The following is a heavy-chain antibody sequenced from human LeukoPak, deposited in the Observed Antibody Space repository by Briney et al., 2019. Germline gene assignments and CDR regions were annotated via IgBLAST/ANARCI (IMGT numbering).Heavy chain of an antibody. V-gene: IGHV3-48*03. J-gene: IGHJ4*02. CDR3: AREDYGDYAGSFDY. Sequence: GGSLRLSCAASGFTSSSYEMNWVRQAPGKGLEWVSYISSSGSTIYYADSVKGRFTISRDNAKNSLYLQMNSLRAEDTAVYYCAREDYGDYAGSFDYWGQGTLVTVSS. D-gene: IGHD4-17*01. CDR2: ISSSGSTI. CDR1: GFTSSSYE.